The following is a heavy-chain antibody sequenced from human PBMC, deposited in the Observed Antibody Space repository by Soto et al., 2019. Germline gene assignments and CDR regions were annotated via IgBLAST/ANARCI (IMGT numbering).Heavy chain of an antibody. Sequence: ASVKVSCKASGYTFTGYYMHWMRQAPGQGPEWMGSINPYSGATDYAQRFQDRVTMTRDTSIGTAYMELSSLKPDDTAVYYCATITGKYASNFDYWGQGTLVTVSS. CDR1: GYTFTGYY. CDR2: INPYSGAT. J-gene: IGHJ4*02. CDR3: ATITGKYASNFDY. V-gene: IGHV1-2*02. D-gene: IGHD3-16*01.